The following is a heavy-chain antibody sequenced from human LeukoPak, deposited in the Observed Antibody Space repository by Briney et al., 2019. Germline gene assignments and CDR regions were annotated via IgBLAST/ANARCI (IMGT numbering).Heavy chain of an antibody. CDR3: ARDLSRAMDV. J-gene: IGHJ6*03. CDR1: GFTFSNYE. CDR2: ISSSGSDI. V-gene: IGHV3-48*03. Sequence: GGSLRLSCAASGFTFSNYEMHWVRQAPGKGLEWVSYISSSGSDIYYADSVKGRFTISRDNAKNSLYLQMNSLRAEDTAVYYCARDLSRAMDVWGKGTTVTVSS.